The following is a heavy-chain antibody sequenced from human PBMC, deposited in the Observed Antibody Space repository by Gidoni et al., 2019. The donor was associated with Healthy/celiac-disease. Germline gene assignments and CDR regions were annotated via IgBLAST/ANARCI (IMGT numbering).Heavy chain of an antibody. V-gene: IGHV3-23*01. CDR3: AKVPYYDSSGFDY. CDR2: ISGSGGST. J-gene: IGHJ4*02. D-gene: IGHD3-22*01. Sequence: EVQLLESGGGLVQPGGSLSLSCAASGFPFSSYAMSWVRQAPGKGLEWVSAISGSGGSTYYADSVKGRFTISRDNSKNTLYLQMNSLRAEDTAVYYCAKVPYYDSSGFDYWGQGTLVTVSS. CDR1: GFPFSSYA.